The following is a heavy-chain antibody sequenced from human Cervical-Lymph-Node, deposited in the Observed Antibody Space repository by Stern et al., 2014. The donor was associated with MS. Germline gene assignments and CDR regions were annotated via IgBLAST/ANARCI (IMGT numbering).Heavy chain of an antibody. D-gene: IGHD6-19*01. CDR1: GGTFSSYA. J-gene: IGHJ4*02. V-gene: IGHV1-69*06. CDR3: ARDVSVAGAQTFDY. CDR2: IIPIFGTA. Sequence: MQLVESGAEVKKPGSSVKVSCKASGGTFSSYAISWVRQAPGQGLEWMGGIIPIFGTANYAQKFQGRVTITADKSTSTAYMELSSLRSEDTAVYYCARDVSVAGAQTFDYWGQGTLVTVSS.